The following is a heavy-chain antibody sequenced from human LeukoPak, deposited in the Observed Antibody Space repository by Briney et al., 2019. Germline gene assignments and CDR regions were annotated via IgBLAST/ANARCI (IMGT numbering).Heavy chain of an antibody. CDR2: ISGSGGST. D-gene: IGHD3-3*01. CDR3: AKRTIFGVEDTEFDY. J-gene: IGHJ4*02. V-gene: IGHV3-23*01. Sequence: GGSLRLSCTASGFTFGDYAMSWVRQAPRKGLEWVSAISGSGGSTYYADSVKGRFTISRDNSKNTLYLQMNSLRAEDTAVYYCAKRTIFGVEDTEFDYWGQGTLVTVSS. CDR1: GFTFGDYA.